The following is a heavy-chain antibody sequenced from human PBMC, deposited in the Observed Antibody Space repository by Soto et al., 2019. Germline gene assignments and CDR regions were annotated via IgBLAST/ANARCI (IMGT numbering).Heavy chain of an antibody. V-gene: IGHV3-23*01. CDR3: AKERTYYYGSESYHHYGMDV. Sequence: EVQLLESGGGLVQPGGSLRLSCAASGFTFSSYAMSWVRQAPGKGLEWVSSIRGSGGSTQYADSVKGRFTISRDNSKNTLYLQMNSLRAEDTAVYYCAKERTYYYGSESYHHYGMDVWGQGTTVTVSS. J-gene: IGHJ6*02. D-gene: IGHD3-10*01. CDR1: GFTFSSYA. CDR2: IRGSGGST.